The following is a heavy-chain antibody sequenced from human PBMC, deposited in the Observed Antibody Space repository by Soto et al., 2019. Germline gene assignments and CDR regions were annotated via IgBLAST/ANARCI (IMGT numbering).Heavy chain of an antibody. CDR3: ARGLILWFGELSRRGGYYYYMDV. J-gene: IGHJ6*03. Sequence: QVQLQQWGAGLLKPSETLSLTCAVYGGSLSGYQWSWIRQTPGKGLEWIGEINDSGNIHYNPSLKSRVTILLDTPRKQIALKLSAVTAADSAVYYCARGLILWFGELSRRGGYYYYMDVWGKGTTVAVSS. V-gene: IGHV4-34*01. CDR1: GGSLSGYQ. D-gene: IGHD3-10*01. CDR2: INDSGNI.